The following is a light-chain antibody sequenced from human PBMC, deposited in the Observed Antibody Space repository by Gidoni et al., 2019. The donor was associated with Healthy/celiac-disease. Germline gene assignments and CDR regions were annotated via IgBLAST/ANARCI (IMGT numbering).Light chain of an antibody. J-gene: IGLJ1*01. CDR3: SSYTSSSTLYV. V-gene: IGLV2-14*01. Sequence: SALTQPSSVSGSPGQSITISCTGTRINVGGYNYVSWYQQHPGKAPTFMIYYVSNRPSEVSNRFSGSKSCHTASLTISGLQAEDEADYYCSSYTSSSTLYVFGTGTKVTVL. CDR2: YVS. CDR1: RINVGGYNY.